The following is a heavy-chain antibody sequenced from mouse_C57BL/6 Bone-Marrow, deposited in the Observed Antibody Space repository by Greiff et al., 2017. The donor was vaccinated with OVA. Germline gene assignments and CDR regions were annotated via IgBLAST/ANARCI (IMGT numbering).Heavy chain of an antibody. J-gene: IGHJ2*01. CDR3: ARGRYYGSSY. CDR2: INPNNGGT. D-gene: IGHD1-1*01. V-gene: IGHV1-22*01. CDR1: GYTFTDYN. Sequence: EVQLQQSGPELVKPGASVKMSCKASGYTFTDYNMHWVKQSHGKSPEWIGYINPNNGGTSYNQKFKGKATLTVNKSSSTAYMELRSLTSEDSAVYYCARGRYYGSSYWGQGTTLTVSS.